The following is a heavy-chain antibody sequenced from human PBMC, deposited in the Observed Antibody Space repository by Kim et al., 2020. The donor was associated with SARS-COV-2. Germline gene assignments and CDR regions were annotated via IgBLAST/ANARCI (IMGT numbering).Heavy chain of an antibody. Sequence: SETLSLTCAVSGGSVSDPTYYSGWIRQPPGKGLEWIGSIYYAGDTFYNPSLKSRVTISVDMSKNQFSLKLSSVTAADTAVYYCARVKGRYCGGDCYFAFEIWGQGTMATVSS. CDR1: GGSVSDPTYY. CDR2: IYYAGDT. V-gene: IGHV4-39*07. J-gene: IGHJ3*02. CDR3: ARVKGRYCGGDCYFAFEI. D-gene: IGHD2-21*02.